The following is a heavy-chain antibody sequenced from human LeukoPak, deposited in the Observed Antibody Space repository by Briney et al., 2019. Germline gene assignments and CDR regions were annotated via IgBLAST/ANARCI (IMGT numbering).Heavy chain of an antibody. CDR2: INSDGSST. CDR3: ASLHPGMRGY. CDR1: GNYW. Sequence: PGGSLRLSCAASGNYWMHWVRQAPGKGLVWVSHINSDGSSTSYADSVKGRFTISRDNAKNTLYLQMNSLRAEDTAVYYCASLHPGMRGYWGQGTLVTVSS. J-gene: IGHJ4*02. D-gene: IGHD6-13*01. V-gene: IGHV3-74*01.